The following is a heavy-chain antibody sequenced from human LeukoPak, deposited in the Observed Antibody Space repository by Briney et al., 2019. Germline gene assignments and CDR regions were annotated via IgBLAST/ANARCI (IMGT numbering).Heavy chain of an antibody. V-gene: IGHV1-8*01. J-gene: IGHJ5*02. Sequence: ASVRVSCKASGYTFTIYDINWVRQAPGQGGEWMGWMNPNSGNTGYAQKFQGRVTMTRNTSISTAYMELSSLKSEDTAVYYCARSSGDPHNWFDPWGQGTLVTVSS. D-gene: IGHD2-21*02. CDR2: MNPNSGNT. CDR3: ARSSGDPHNWFDP. CDR1: GYTFTIYD.